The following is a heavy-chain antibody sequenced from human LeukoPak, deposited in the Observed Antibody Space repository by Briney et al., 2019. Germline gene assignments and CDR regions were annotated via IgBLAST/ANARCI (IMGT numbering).Heavy chain of an antibody. CDR2: ITSSNTYK. CDR1: GLTFSVFD. V-gene: IGHV3-21*01. Sequence: PGGSLRLTCAASGLTFSVFDMNWVRQAPGKGLEWISSITSSNTYKYYADSVRGRFTISRDNAKNSLFLQMDSLTAEDTAVYYCVAPSCGGGACYAFDFWGQGILVTVSS. CDR3: VAPSCGGGACYAFDF. J-gene: IGHJ4*02. D-gene: IGHD2-15*01.